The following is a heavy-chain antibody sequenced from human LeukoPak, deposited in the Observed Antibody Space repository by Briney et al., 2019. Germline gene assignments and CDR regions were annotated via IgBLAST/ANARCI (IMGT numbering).Heavy chain of an antibody. CDR1: GFTFSSFW. J-gene: IGHJ3*02. V-gene: IGHV3-21*01. D-gene: IGHD3-22*01. CDR2: ISSSSSYI. CDR3: ARGPTNYYDSSGYYPYAFDI. Sequence: GGSLRLSCAASGFTFSSFWMGWVRQAPGKGLEWASSISSSSSYIYYADSVKGRFTISRDNAKNSLYLQMNSLRAEDTAVYYCARGPTNYYDSSGYYPYAFDIWGQGTMVTVSS.